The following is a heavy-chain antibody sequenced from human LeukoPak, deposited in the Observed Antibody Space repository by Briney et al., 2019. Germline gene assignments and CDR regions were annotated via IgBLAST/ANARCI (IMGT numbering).Heavy chain of an antibody. J-gene: IGHJ5*02. CDR3: ARDKFTSGESWFDP. V-gene: IGHV3-74*01. CDR2: INSDESST. CDR1: GFTFSTYW. D-gene: IGHD3-10*01. Sequence: GGSLRLSCAASGFTFSTYWMHWVRQVPGKGLVWVSRINSDESSTAYADSVKGRFTISRDNTRDTLYLQMNSLRAEDTAIYYCARDKFTSGESWFDPWGQGTLVTVSS.